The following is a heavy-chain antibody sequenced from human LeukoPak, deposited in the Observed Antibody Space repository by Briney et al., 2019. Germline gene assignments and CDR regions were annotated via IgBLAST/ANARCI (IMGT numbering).Heavy chain of an antibody. Sequence: SETLSLTCTVSGGSISSGGYYWSWIRQHPGKGLEWIGYIYYSGSTYYNPSLKSRVTISVDTSKNQFSLKLSSVTAADTAAYYCARDGVEAAFDYWGQGTLVTVSS. CDR2: IYYSGST. J-gene: IGHJ4*02. V-gene: IGHV4-31*03. CDR1: GGSISSGGYY. CDR3: ARDGVEAAFDY. D-gene: IGHD3-3*01.